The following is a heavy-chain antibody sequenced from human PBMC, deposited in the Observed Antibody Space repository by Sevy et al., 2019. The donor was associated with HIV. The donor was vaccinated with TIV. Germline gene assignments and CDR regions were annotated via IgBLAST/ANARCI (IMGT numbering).Heavy chain of an antibody. CDR3: ARDRMTSEDY. V-gene: IGHV4-34*01. CDR1: GGSFSGYY. J-gene: IGHJ4*02. CDR2: INHSGST. Sequence: SETLSLTCAVYGGSFSGYYWSWIRQPPGKGLEWIGEINHSGSTNYNPSLKSRVTISVDTSKNQFSLKLSSVTAADTAVYYCARDRMTSEDYWGQRTLVTVSS. D-gene: IGHD4-17*01.